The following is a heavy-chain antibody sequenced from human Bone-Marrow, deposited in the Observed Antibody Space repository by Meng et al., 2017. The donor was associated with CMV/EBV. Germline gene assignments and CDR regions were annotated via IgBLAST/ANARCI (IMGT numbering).Heavy chain of an antibody. CDR1: FTFRSYA. CDR3: ARDMSYSDCGGDCYPDY. CDR2: ISSSTIYI. J-gene: IGHJ4*02. D-gene: IGHD2-21*02. Sequence: FTFRSYAMNWVRQAPGKGLEWVSSISSSTIYIFYADSVKGRFTISRDNAKNSMFLQMNSLRAEDTALYYCARDMSYSDCGGDCYPDYWGQGTLVTVSS. V-gene: IGHV3-21*01.